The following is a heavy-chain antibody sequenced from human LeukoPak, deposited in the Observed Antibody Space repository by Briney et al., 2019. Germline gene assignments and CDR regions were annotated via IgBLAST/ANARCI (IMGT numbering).Heavy chain of an antibody. Sequence: SGGSLTLSCAASGFSFSSYGMSWVRQAPGKGLEWVSGISNSGDSPYYADSVKGRFTISRDNSKNTLFLQMDSLRAEDTAVYYCGQDPSRIAAGRCDYWGQGTRVTVSS. CDR1: GFSFSSYG. D-gene: IGHD6-13*01. J-gene: IGHJ4*02. CDR2: ISNSGDSP. CDR3: GQDPSRIAAGRCDY. V-gene: IGHV3-23*01.